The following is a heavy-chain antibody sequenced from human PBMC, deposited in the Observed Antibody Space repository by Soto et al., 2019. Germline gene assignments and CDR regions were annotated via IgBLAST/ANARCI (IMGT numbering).Heavy chain of an antibody. D-gene: IGHD4-4*01. CDR1: GGSIRNNYVY. CDR2: IYYGGST. J-gene: IGHJ4*02. V-gene: IGHV4-31*11. CDR3: AITTVTTLVIDY. Sequence: PSETLSLTCAVSGGSIRNNYVYWGWIRQPPGKGLEWIGYIYYGGSTYYNPSLKSRVTISVDTSKNQFSLKLSSVTAADTAVYYCAITTVTTLVIDYWGQGTLVTVSS.